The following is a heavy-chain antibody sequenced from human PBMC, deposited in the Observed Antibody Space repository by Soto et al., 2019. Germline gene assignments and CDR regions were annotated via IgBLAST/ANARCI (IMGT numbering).Heavy chain of an antibody. V-gene: IGHV4-30-4*01. Sequence: PSETLSLTCSVSGGSINSNAYYWSWIRQPPGKGLEWLGYIHNSGSSHYRPSLKSRLNISLDTSKNQFSLKVTSVTPADTAVYSCARLRDGYNSFDYWGRGILFTVSS. CDR1: GGSINSNAYY. J-gene: IGHJ4*02. CDR2: IHNSGSS. CDR3: ARLRDGYNSFDY. D-gene: IGHD5-12*01.